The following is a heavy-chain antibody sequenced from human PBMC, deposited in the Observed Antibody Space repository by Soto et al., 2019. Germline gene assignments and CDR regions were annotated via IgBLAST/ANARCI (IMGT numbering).Heavy chain of an antibody. D-gene: IGHD5-12*01. Sequence: GGSLRLSCSASGFTFSSYAMHWVRQAPGKGLEWVAAISYDGSSKYYADSVKGRFTISRDNSKNTLYLQMNSLRAEDTAVYYCAKDRLRWAYYYYYMDVWGKGTTVTVSS. J-gene: IGHJ6*03. V-gene: IGHV3-30*04. CDR2: ISYDGSSK. CDR1: GFTFSSYA. CDR3: AKDRLRWAYYYYYMDV.